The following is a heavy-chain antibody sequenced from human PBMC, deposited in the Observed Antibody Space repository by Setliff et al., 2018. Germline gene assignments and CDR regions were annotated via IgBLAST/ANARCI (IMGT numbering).Heavy chain of an antibody. V-gene: IGHV1-18*04. D-gene: IGHD7-27*01. CDR3: ARRWETGDQDAYDI. Sequence: ASVKVSCKASGYTFTTYGISWVRQAPGQGLEWMGWIGARNVKTNYAQKFQDRVTMTTDTSTSTGYMELRSLTSDDTAVYYCARRWETGDQDAYDIWGQGTVVTVS. CDR1: GYTFTTYG. J-gene: IGHJ3*02. CDR2: IGARNVKT.